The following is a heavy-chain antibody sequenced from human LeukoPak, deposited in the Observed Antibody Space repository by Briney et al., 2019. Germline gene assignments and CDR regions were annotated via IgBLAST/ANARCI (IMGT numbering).Heavy chain of an antibody. CDR2: IRSNGDTT. V-gene: IGHV3-23*01. Sequence: GGSLRLSCTASGFTFSSLAMTWVRQAPGKGLEWASTIRSNGDTTYNADSVKGRFTISRDNSKNTLYLELNSLRVEDTATFYCAKGQELDDGVFDSWGQGTMVTVSS. CDR3: AKGQELDDGVFDS. J-gene: IGHJ4*02. CDR1: GFTFSSLA. D-gene: IGHD1-1*01.